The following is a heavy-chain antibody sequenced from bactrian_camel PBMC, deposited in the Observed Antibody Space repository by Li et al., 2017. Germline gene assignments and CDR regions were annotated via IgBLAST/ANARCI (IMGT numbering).Heavy chain of an antibody. Sequence: HVQLVESGGGSVQAGGTLKLSCTMSTDTTSTYSWAWVRHIPGKEREGVSAIDNSGDITYNSDSVRGRFTISRDNAKSTHYLQMNDLEPEDTAMYFCAADSRGDGNWLLMTQSFDSWGQGTQVTVS. CDR1: TDTTSTYS. CDR3: AADSRGDGNWLLMTQSFDS. J-gene: IGHJ6*01. CDR2: IDNSGDIT. D-gene: IGHD7*01. V-gene: IGHV3S1*01.